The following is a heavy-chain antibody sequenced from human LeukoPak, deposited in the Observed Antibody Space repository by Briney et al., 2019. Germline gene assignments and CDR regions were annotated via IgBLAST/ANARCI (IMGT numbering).Heavy chain of an antibody. J-gene: IGHJ4*02. CDR1: GYSISSGYY. CDR2: IDHSGST. D-gene: IGHD1-20*01. Sequence: SETLSLTCTVSGYSISSGYYWGWIRQPPGKGLEWTGSIDHSGSTYYNPSLKSRVTISVDTSKNQFSLKLSSVTAADTAVYYCARIHNSYGVIDYWGQGTLVTVSS. CDR3: ARIHNSYGVIDY. V-gene: IGHV4-38-2*02.